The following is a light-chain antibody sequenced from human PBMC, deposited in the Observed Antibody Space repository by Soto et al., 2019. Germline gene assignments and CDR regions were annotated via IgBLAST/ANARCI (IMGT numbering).Light chain of an antibody. V-gene: IGLV1-47*01. CDR1: SSNIGSAY. CDR3: AAWDDSLVV. Sequence: QSVLTQPPSASGTPGQTVTISCSGSSSNIGSAYIYWYQHLPGTAPKLLIYRNNQRPSGVPDRFSASKSGTSASLAISGLRSEDDADYYCAAWDDSLVVFGEGTKVTVL. CDR2: RNN. J-gene: IGLJ2*01.